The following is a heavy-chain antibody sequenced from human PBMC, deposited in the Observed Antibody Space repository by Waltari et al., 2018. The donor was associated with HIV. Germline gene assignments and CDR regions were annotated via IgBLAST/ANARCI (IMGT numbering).Heavy chain of an antibody. J-gene: IGHJ5*02. CDR1: GGSINSYY. CDR3: ARDLVVAAAEGFDP. Sequence: QVELQEAGPGLVKPAETLSLTCTVSGGSINSYYWRWIRQSPGLGLEWSGHIYYSGRTTYNPSLKGRVIMSLDTSKNHISLNLRSLSAADTAVYYCARDLVVAAAEGFDPWGQGILVTVSS. D-gene: IGHD2-15*01. CDR2: IYYSGRT. V-gene: IGHV4-59*01.